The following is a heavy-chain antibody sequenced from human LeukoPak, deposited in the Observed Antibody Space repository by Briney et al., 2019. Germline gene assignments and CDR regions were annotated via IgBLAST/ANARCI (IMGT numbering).Heavy chain of an antibody. CDR1: GFTFSSYG. Sequence: PGGSLRLSCAASGFTFSSYGMHWVRQAPGKGLEWVAFIRYDGSNIYYVDSVKGRFTIFRDNSKNTLYLQMNSLRAEDTAVYYCAKDFGPLRGSGYESRYYYMDVWGKGTTVTISS. CDR2: IRYDGSNI. V-gene: IGHV3-30*02. CDR3: AKDFGPLRGSGYESRYYYMDV. J-gene: IGHJ6*03. D-gene: IGHD5-12*01.